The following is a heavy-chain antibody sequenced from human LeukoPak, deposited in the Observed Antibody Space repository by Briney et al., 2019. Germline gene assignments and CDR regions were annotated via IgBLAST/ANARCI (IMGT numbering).Heavy chain of an antibody. V-gene: IGHV1-46*01. Sequence: ASVKVSCKASGYTFTSYYMHWVRQAPGQGLEWMGIINPSGGSTSYAQKFQGRVTMTRDTSTSTVYMELSSLRSEDTAVYYCARAARGKGYCSSTSCLGTLGDYWGQGTLVTVSS. CDR1: GYTFTSYY. D-gene: IGHD2-2*01. CDR2: INPSGGST. CDR3: ARAARGKGYCSSTSCLGTLGDY. J-gene: IGHJ4*02.